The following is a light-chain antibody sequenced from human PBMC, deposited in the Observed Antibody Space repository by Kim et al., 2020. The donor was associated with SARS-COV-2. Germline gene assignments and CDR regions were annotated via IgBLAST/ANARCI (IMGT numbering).Light chain of an antibody. J-gene: IGKJ3*01. Sequence: PDPSTCKSSQSPGYNDGNNYLNGFQQRPGQAPRLLIYKVSKRDSGVPDRFSGRGSCTDFTLQISRVEAEDVGVYYCMQGTLWPFTFGPGTKVDIK. CDR3: MQGTLWPFT. CDR1: QSPGYNDGNNY. CDR2: KVS. V-gene: IGKV2-30*01.